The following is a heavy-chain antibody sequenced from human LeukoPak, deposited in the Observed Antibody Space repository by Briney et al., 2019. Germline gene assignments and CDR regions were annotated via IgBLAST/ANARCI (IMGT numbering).Heavy chain of an antibody. J-gene: IGHJ6*02. CDR1: GFTFSSYE. Sequence: GGSLRLSCAASGFTFSSYEMKWVRQAPGEGLEWISYISGSGSTIYYADSVKGRFTISRDNAKNPLYLQMNSLRAEDTAVYYCARNAYPITLVRGHSYYYGMDVWGQGTTVTVSS. D-gene: IGHD3-10*01. V-gene: IGHV3-48*03. CDR3: ARNAYPITLVRGHSYYYGMDV. CDR2: ISGSGSTI.